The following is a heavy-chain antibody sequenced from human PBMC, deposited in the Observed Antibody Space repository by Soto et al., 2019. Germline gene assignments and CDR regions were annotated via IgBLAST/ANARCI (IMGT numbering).Heavy chain of an antibody. CDR1: GFTFRSYT. D-gene: IGHD7-27*01. J-gene: IGHJ5*02. CDR3: ASFTLTGNWFAP. Sequence: PGGSLRLSCAASGFTFRSYTMNWVRQAPGMGLEWVSIIYSVGNTYYADSVKGRFTISRDNSKNTVYLQMNSLRAEDTAVYYCASFTLTGNWFAPWGQGTLVTVSS. CDR2: IYSVGNT. V-gene: IGHV3-53*01.